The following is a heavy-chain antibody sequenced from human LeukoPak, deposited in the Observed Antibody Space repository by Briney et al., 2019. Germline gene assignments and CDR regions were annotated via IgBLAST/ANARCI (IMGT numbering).Heavy chain of an antibody. J-gene: IGHJ4*02. V-gene: IGHV3-30*02. CDR3: ANQDTAMVYFDY. CDR2: IRYDGSNK. D-gene: IGHD5-18*01. Sequence: PGGSLRLSCAASGFTLRSYTMNWVRQAPGKGLEWVAFIRYDGSNKYYADSVKGRFTISRDNSKNTLYLQMNSLRAEDTAVYYCANQDTAMVYFDYWGQGTLVTVSS. CDR1: GFTLRSYT.